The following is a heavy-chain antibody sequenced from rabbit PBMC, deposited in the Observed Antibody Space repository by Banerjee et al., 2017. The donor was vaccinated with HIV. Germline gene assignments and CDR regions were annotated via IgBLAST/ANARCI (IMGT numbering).Heavy chain of an antibody. D-gene: IGHD4-1*01. J-gene: IGHJ4*01. CDR1: GFSFSTAVW. CDR2: INTSSGNT. V-gene: IGHV1S40*01. CDR3: ARDLAGAIGWNFGL. Sequence: QSLEESGGDLVKPGASLTLTCTASGFSFSTAVWIYWVRQAPGKGLEWIACINTSSGNTVYASWAKGRFTISKTSSTTVTLQMTSLTAADTATYFCARDLAGAIGWNFGLWGPGTLSPS.